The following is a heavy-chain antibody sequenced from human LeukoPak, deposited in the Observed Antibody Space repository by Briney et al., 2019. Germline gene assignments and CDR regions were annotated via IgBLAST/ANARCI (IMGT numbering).Heavy chain of an antibody. D-gene: IGHD3-22*01. CDR3: AGTYYYDSSGYYRFDY. CDR1: GYSFTSYC. V-gene: IGHV5-51*01. Sequence: GESLKISCKGSGYSFTSYCIAWVRQMPGKGLEWMGIIYPGDSDTRYSPSFQGQVTISADKSISTAYLQWSSLKASDTAMYYCAGTYYYDSSGYYRFDYWGQGTLVTVPS. CDR2: IYPGDSDT. J-gene: IGHJ4*02.